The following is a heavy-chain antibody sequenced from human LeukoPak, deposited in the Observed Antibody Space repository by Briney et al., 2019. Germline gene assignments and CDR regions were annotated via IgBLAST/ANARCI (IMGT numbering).Heavy chain of an antibody. D-gene: IGHD3-10*01. V-gene: IGHV3-66*01. CDR3: ARVQSGSGSYYKNPIDY. CDR2: IYSGGNT. Sequence: GGSLRLSCAASGFTVSSSYMSWVRQAPGKGPEWVSVIYSGGNTYYADSVKGRFTISRDNAKNSLYLQMNSLRAEDTAVYYCARVQSGSGSYYKNPIDYWGQGTLVTVSS. CDR1: GFTVSSSY. J-gene: IGHJ4*02.